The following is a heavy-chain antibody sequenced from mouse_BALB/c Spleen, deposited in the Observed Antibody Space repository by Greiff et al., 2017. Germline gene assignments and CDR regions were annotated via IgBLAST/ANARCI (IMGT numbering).Heavy chain of an antibody. CDR1: GYSITSGYY. J-gene: IGHJ1*01. D-gene: IGHD1-1*01. Sequence: EVQRVESGPGLVKPSQSLSLTCSVTGYSITSGYYWNWIRQFPGNKLEWMGYISYDGSNNYNPSLKNRISITRDTSKNQFFLKLNSVTTEDTATYYCARFPRHYYGSSYDFDVWGAGTTVTVSS. CDR3: ARFPRHYYGSSYDFDV. CDR2: ISYDGSN. V-gene: IGHV3-6*02.